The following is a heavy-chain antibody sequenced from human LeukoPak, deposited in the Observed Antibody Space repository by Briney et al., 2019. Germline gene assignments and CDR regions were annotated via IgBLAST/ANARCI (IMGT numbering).Heavy chain of an antibody. CDR1: GFTISSDA. Sequence: GGSLRLSCAASGFTISSDALTWVRLGPGRRLEWVSAISGSKIYYAESVKGRFTISRDDSNNMLCLQMTSLRAEDTAVYYCVKRRSRNTGPFDYWGQGTLVTVSP. CDR3: VKRRSRNTGPFDY. V-gene: IGHV3-23*01. D-gene: IGHD1/OR15-1a*01. J-gene: IGHJ4*02. CDR2: ISGSKI.